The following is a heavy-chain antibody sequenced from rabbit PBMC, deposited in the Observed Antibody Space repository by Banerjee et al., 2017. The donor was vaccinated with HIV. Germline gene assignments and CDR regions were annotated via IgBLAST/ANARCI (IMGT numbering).Heavy chain of an antibody. D-gene: IGHD8-1*01. V-gene: IGHV1S45*01. CDR1: GFSFSSSYW. J-gene: IGHJ4*01. CDR2: IYTSSGST. CDR3: ARGYTAVSYYIDL. Sequence: QEQLVESGGGLVQPEGSLTLTCTASGFSFSSSYWIYWVRQAPGKGLEWIACIYTSSGSTYYASWAKGRFTISKTSSTTVTLQMTSLTAADTATYFCARGYTAVSYYIDLWGPGTLVTVS.